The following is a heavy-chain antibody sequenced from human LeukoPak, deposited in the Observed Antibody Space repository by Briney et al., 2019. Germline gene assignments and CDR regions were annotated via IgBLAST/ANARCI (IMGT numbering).Heavy chain of an antibody. CDR1: GLRFSNHG. V-gene: IGHV3-30*19. CDR2: ISYDGSNK. CDR3: VRDPKWELHPFDY. Sequence: PGGSLRLSCVVSGLRFSNHGMHWVRQAPGKGLEWVAVISYDGSNKYYADSVKGRFTISRDNSKNTLYLQMNSLRAEDTAVYYCVRDPKWELHPFDYWGQGTLVTVSS. J-gene: IGHJ4*02. D-gene: IGHD1-26*01.